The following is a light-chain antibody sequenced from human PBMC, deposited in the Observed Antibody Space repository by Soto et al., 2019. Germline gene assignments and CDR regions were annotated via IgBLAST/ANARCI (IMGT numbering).Light chain of an antibody. J-gene: IGKJ1*01. CDR2: DAS. V-gene: IGKV1-5*01. Sequence: DIQMTQSPSTLSASVGVTGTITSRASQSISSWLAWYQQKPGKAPNLLIYDASNLESGVPSRFSGGGSGTQFTLTISSLQPDDFATDYCQQYNNYPWTFGQGTKVEIK. CDR3: QQYNNYPWT. CDR1: QSISSW.